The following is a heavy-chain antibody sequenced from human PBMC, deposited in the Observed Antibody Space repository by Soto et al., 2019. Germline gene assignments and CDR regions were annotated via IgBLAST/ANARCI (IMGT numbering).Heavy chain of an antibody. Sequence: QVQLVESGGGLVKPGGSMRLSCAASGFTFSDYYMSWIRQAPGKGLEWVSYISSSGSTIYYADSVKGRFTISRDNAKNSLYLQMNSLRAEDTAVYYCARAMGGYDFWSGYYNMNYFDYWGQGTLVTVSS. D-gene: IGHD3-3*01. CDR3: ARAMGGYDFWSGYYNMNYFDY. CDR1: GFTFSDYY. V-gene: IGHV3-11*01. CDR2: ISSSGSTI. J-gene: IGHJ4*02.